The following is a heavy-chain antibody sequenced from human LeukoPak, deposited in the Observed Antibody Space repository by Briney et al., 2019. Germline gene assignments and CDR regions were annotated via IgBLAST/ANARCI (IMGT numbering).Heavy chain of an antibody. J-gene: IGHJ3*02. D-gene: IGHD2-2*01. V-gene: IGHV3-53*01. CDR1: TFTFSTYT. Sequence: GGSLRLSCAASTFTFSTYTMNWVRQAPGKGLEWVSVIYSGGSTYYADSVKGRFTISRDNSKNTLYLQMNSLRADDTAVYYCASKLVPAVRTAFDIRGQGTMVTVSS. CDR3: ASKLVPAVRTAFDI. CDR2: IYSGGST.